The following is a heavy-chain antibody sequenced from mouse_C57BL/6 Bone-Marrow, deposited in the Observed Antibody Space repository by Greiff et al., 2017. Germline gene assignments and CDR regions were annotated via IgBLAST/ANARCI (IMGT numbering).Heavy chain of an antibody. Sequence: EVNVVESGGGLVQPGGSLRLSCATSGFTFSDFYMEWVRQPPGKRLEWIAASRNKANGDTTEYSASVKGRLIVSRDTSQSILYLQMNALRADDTAFYYCARDYYGSSYWYFDVWGAGTTVTVSS. CDR2: SRNKANGDTT. V-gene: IGHV7-1*02. CDR1: GFTFSDFY. CDR3: ARDYYGSSYWYFDV. D-gene: IGHD1-1*01. J-gene: IGHJ1*01.